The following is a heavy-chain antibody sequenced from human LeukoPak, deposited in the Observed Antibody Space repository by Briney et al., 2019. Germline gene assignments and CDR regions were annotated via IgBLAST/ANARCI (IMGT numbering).Heavy chain of an antibody. CDR3: AKGYCSGGGCYAYSFDY. CDR1: GDSISSYY. CDR2: IYYSGST. J-gene: IGHJ4*02. Sequence: SETLSLTCTVSGDSISSYYWSWIRQSPGKGLEWIGYIYYSGSTNHNPSLKSRVTISVDTSKNQFSLKLSSVTAADTAVYYCAKGYCSGGGCYAYSFDYWGQGTLVTVSS. D-gene: IGHD2-15*01. V-gene: IGHV4-59*01.